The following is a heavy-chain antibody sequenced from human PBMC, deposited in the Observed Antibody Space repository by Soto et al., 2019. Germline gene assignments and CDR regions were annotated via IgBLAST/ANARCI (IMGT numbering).Heavy chain of an antibody. V-gene: IGHV4-34*01. CDR2: INHSGST. CDR3: ARGWEGLYDTRYCSGGSCGGPHTHFDY. CDR1: GGSFSGYY. D-gene: IGHD2-15*01. J-gene: IGHJ4*02. Sequence: PSETLSLTCAVYGGSFSGYYWSWIRQPPGKGLEWIGEINHSGSTNYNPSLKSRVTISVDTSKNQFSLKLSSVTAADTAVYYCARGWEGLYDTRYCSGGSCGGPHTHFDYWGQGTLVTVSS.